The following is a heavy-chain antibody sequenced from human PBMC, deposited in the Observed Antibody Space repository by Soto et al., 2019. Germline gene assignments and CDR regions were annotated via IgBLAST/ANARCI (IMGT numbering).Heavy chain of an antibody. Sequence: SETLSLTCAVYGGSFSGYYWSWIRQPPGKGLEWIGEINHSGSTNYNPSLKSRVTISVDTSKNQFSLKLSSVTAADTAVYYCASPSSGSSGTSWFDPWGQGTLVTVSS. D-gene: IGHD3-10*01. CDR1: GGSFSGYY. J-gene: IGHJ5*02. CDR2: INHSGST. CDR3: ASPSSGSSGTSWFDP. V-gene: IGHV4-34*01.